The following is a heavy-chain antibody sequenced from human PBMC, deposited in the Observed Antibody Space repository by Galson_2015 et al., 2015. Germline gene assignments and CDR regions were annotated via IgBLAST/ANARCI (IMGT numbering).Heavy chain of an antibody. V-gene: IGHV3-43*01. CDR2: ISWDGGST. Sequence: SPRLSCAASGFTFDDYTMHWVRQAPGKGLEWVSLISWDGGSTYYADSVKGRFTISRDNSKNSLYLQMNSLRTEDTALYYCAKDHGSGSYAEDYYYYYGMDVWGQGTTVTVSS. D-gene: IGHD3-10*01. CDR1: GFTFDDYT. J-gene: IGHJ6*02. CDR3: AKDHGSGSYAEDYYYYYGMDV.